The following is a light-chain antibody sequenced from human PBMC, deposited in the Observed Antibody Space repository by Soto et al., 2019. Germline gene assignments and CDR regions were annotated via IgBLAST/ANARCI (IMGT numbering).Light chain of an antibody. J-gene: IGKJ3*01. CDR1: QTIGNY. CDR3: LNPNSVPLN. Sequence: DIQMTQSPSSLSASVGDRVTITCRASQTIGNYLAWYQQKPGKPPKLLIYAASTLQSGVPSRFSGTRYGTYFTLTISSLQPEDVATCDCLNPNSVPLNFGPGTKV. V-gene: IGKV1-27*01. CDR2: AAS.